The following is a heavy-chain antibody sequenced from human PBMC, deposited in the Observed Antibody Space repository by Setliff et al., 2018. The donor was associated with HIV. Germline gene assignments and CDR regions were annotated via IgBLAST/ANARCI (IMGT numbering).Heavy chain of an antibody. CDR2: IYTGDSQT. Sequence: KISCTGHGNTFANHWIAWVRQKPGKGLEWMGLIYTGDSQTTYSPAFQGQVTISADKSISTAYLQWTNLKASDSATYYCARQRVAISMLVVQNPGPLDTWGQGTVVTVSS. D-gene: IGHD3-10*02. CDR1: GNTFANHW. V-gene: IGHV5-51*01. J-gene: IGHJ4*03. CDR3: ARQRVAISMLVVQNPGPLDT.